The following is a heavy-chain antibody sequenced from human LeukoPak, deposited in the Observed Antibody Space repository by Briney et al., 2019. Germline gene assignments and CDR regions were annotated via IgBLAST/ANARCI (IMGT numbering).Heavy chain of an antibody. D-gene: IGHD3-16*01. V-gene: IGHV1-46*01. CDR3: ARAAVYGGPWYYGMDV. Sequence: ASGRVSFTASGHTFTKYYMHWVRQAPGQGLEWMGIINPSDGSTSYAQKFQGRVTMTRDTSTSTVYMELSSLRSEDTAVYYCARAAVYGGPWYYGMDVWGQGTTVTVSS. CDR1: GHTFTKYY. J-gene: IGHJ6*02. CDR2: INPSDGST.